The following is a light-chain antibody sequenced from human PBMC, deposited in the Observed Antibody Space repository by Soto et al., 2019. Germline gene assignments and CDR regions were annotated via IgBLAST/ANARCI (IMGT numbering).Light chain of an antibody. CDR3: HQRNQ. Sequence: EIVLTQSPATLSSFPGDRVTLSCRASQYINTRLAWYQQIPGQPPRLLIYDSTNRAAGIPARFSGSRSGTDFTLTISSVEPEDFAMYYCHQRNQFDQGTRLEIK. CDR1: QYINTR. J-gene: IGKJ5*01. CDR2: DST. V-gene: IGKV3D-11*03.